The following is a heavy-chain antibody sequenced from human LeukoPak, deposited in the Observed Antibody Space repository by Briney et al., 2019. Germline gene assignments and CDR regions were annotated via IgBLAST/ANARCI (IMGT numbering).Heavy chain of an antibody. CDR1: GGSISSGGYS. Sequence: SETLSLTCAVSGGSISSGGYSWSWIRQPPGKGLEWIGYIYHSGSTYYNPSLKSRVTISVDRSKNQFSLKLSSVTAADTAVHYCARGAVPAARDNWFDPWGQGTLVTVSS. CDR3: ARGAVPAARDNWFDP. V-gene: IGHV4-30-2*01. CDR2: IYHSGST. D-gene: IGHD2-2*01. J-gene: IGHJ5*02.